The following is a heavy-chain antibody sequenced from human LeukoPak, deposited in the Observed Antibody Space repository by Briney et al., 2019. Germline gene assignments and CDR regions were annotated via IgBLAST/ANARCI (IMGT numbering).Heavy chain of an antibody. CDR1: GYTFTSYY. J-gene: IGHJ5*02. Sequence: ASVKVSCKASGYTFTSYYMHWVRQAPGQGLEWMGIINPSGGSTSCAQKFQGRVTMTRDMSTSTVYMELSSLRSEDTAVYYCARETVEYSSSSSRFDPWGQGTLVTVSS. CDR3: ARETVEYSSSSSRFDP. V-gene: IGHV1-46*01. CDR2: INPSGGST. D-gene: IGHD6-6*01.